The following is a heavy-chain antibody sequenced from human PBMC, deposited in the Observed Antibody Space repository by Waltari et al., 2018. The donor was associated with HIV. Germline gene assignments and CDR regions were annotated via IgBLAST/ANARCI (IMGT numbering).Heavy chain of an antibody. V-gene: IGHV5-51*03. D-gene: IGHD3-22*01. J-gene: IGHJ3*02. CDR2: IYPFGSDP. CDR3: ARLFYYDTTGYINNAFDI. Sequence: EVQLVQSGAEVGKSGESLRISCKASGYTFTNYWIAWVRQMSGEGLEWMGLIYPFGSDPRYNPSFEGQITISADKSLATAYLEWSKLNASDAAIYYCARLFYYDTTGYINNAFDIWGQGTLVTVS. CDR1: GYTFTNYW.